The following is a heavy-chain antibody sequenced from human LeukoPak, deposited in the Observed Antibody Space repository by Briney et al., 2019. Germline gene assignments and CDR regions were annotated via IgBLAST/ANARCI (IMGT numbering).Heavy chain of an antibody. Sequence: GSLRLSCAASGFTFSSYWMSWVRQAPGKGLEWVANLKQDGSEKYYLDSVKSRFTISRDNAKNSLYLQMNSLRAEDTAVYYCARGHHIVVVTAPTYFDYWGQGTLVTISS. V-gene: IGHV3-7*01. J-gene: IGHJ4*02. CDR1: GFTFSSYW. CDR2: LKQDGSEK. CDR3: ARGHHIVVVTAPTYFDY. D-gene: IGHD2-21*02.